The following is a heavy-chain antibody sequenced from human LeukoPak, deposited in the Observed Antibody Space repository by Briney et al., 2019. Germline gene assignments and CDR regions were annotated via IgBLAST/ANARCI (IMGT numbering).Heavy chain of an antibody. D-gene: IGHD6-6*01. CDR1: GYSISSGYY. Sequence: SSETLSLTCAVSGYSISSGYYWGWIRPPPGKGLEWIGSIYHSGSTYYNPSLKSRVTISVDTSKNQFSLKLSSVPTADTAVYYCARLGGYSSSSLDYWGQGTLVTVSS. CDR2: IYHSGST. V-gene: IGHV4-38-2*01. CDR3: ARLGGYSSSSLDY. J-gene: IGHJ4*02.